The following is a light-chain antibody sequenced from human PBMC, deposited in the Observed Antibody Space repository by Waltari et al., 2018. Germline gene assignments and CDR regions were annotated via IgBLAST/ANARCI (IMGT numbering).Light chain of an antibody. Sequence: EIVLTQSPGTLSLSPGDRATPSCRSSQTVNTIALSWYQQKPGQAPRVLIYSTYNRATGIPDRFSGSGSGTDFTLTINRLAPEDFAMYYCQQYDGIVVTFGGGTKVEI. CDR1: QTVNTIA. V-gene: IGKV3-20*01. CDR2: STY. J-gene: IGKJ4*01. CDR3: QQYDGIVVT.